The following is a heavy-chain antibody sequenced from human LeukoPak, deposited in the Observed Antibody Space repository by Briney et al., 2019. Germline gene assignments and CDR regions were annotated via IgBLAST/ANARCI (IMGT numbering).Heavy chain of an antibody. Sequence: PGGSLRLSCAASGFTFDDYAMHWVRQAPGKGLEWVSGISWNSGSIGYADSVKGRFTISRDNSKNTLYLQMNSLRAEDTAVYYCAKSLVGATLDAFDIWGQGTMVTVSS. J-gene: IGHJ3*02. D-gene: IGHD1-26*01. V-gene: IGHV3-9*01. CDR2: ISWNSGSI. CDR3: AKSLVGATLDAFDI. CDR1: GFTFDDYA.